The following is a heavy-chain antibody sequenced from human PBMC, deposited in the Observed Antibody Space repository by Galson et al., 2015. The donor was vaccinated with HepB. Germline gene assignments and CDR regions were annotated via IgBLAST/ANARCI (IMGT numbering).Heavy chain of an antibody. Sequence: CAISGDSVSSNSAAWNRIRQSPSRGLEWLGRTYYRSRWYNDYAVSVNSRIIIAPDTSENQVSLQLSSVTPEDTAVYYCAREVAGTYCFDYWGQGTLVTVSS. D-gene: IGHD6-19*01. V-gene: IGHV6-1*01. CDR3: AREVAGTYCFDY. CDR2: TYYRSRWYN. CDR1: GDSVSSNSAA. J-gene: IGHJ4*02.